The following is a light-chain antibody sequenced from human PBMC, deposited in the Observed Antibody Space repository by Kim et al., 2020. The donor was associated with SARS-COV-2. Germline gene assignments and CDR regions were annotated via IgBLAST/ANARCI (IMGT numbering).Light chain of an antibody. CDR2: WSS. V-gene: IGKV4-1*01. CDR1: QSVSNK. Sequence: AVSLGERATFNYKSSQSVSNKLVWYQQKPGQPPKLLIRWSSDRESGVPDRFSGSGSGTDFTLSISSLQAEDVAVYHCQQYHDLPYTFGQGTKLEI. J-gene: IGKJ2*01. CDR3: QQYHDLPYT.